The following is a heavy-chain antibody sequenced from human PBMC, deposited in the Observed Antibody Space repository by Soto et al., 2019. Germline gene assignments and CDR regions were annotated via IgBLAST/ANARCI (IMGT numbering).Heavy chain of an antibody. J-gene: IGHJ1*01. CDR2: ISYDGSNK. Sequence: QVQLVESGGGVVQPGRSLRLSCAASGFTFSSYGMHWVRQAPGKGLEWVAVISYDGSNKYYADSVKGRFTISRDNSKNTLYLQMNSLRADDTAVYYCAREAVVDATSTEYFHHWGQGTLVTVSS. D-gene: IGHD2-15*01. V-gene: IGHV3-30*03. CDR3: AREAVVDATSTEYFHH. CDR1: GFTFSSYG.